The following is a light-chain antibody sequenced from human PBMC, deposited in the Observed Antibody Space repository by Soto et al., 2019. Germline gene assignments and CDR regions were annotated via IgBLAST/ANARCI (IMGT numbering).Light chain of an antibody. V-gene: IGLV1-40*01. CDR3: QSDDSSPV. J-gene: IGLJ3*02. CDR2: GNS. Sequence: QSVLTQPPSVSGAPGQRVTISCTGSSSNIGAGYDVHWYQQLPGTAPKLLIYGNSNQTSGVPDRFSGSKSGTSASLAITGLQAEDEADYYCQSDDSSPVFGGGTKLTVL. CDR1: SSNIGAGYD.